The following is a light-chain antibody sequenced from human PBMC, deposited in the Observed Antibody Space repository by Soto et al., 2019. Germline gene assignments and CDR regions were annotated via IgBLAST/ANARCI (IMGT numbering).Light chain of an antibody. Sequence: QSVLTQPPSASGTPGQRVAISCSGSSSNIGSNTVNWYQQFPETAPKLLIYSNNQRPSGVPDRFSGSKSGTSASLAISGLQSEDEADYYYAAWDDSLNGFYVFGTGTKVTVL. CDR1: SSNIGSNT. CDR2: SNN. J-gene: IGLJ1*01. CDR3: AAWDDSLNGFYV. V-gene: IGLV1-44*01.